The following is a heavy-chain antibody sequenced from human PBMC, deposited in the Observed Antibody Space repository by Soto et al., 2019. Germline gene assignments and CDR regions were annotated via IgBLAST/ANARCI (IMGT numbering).Heavy chain of an antibody. D-gene: IGHD3-22*01. Sequence: GGSLRLSCAASGITFSSYGMNWVRQAPGKGLEWVSSISSSGTYIFYADSVQGRFTISRDNAKNSLYLQMNSLRAEDTAVYYCARDQYYYDSSGYPHNWFDPWGQGTLVTVSS. J-gene: IGHJ5*02. CDR1: GITFSSYG. V-gene: IGHV3-21*01. CDR2: ISSSGTYI. CDR3: ARDQYYYDSSGYPHNWFDP.